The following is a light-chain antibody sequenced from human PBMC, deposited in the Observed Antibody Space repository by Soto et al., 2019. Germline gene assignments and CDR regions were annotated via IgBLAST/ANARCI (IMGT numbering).Light chain of an antibody. CDR1: QSFSSNY. CDR3: QQRSNSPPKIT. J-gene: IGKJ5*01. CDR2: RTC. Sequence: EIGLTLSPSAVSFSPGERATLSCRASQSFSSNYLAWYQQKPGQAPKVLIYRTCIRATGIPDRFTGSGSGTDFTLTISRLEPEDFAVYYCQQRSNSPPKITFGQGTRLEIK. V-gene: IGKV3D-20*02.